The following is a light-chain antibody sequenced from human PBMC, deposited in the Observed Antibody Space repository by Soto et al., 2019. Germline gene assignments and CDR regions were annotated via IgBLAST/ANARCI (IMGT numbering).Light chain of an antibody. CDR3: QQYNSYSRT. V-gene: IGKV1-5*03. CDR1: QSISDW. CDR2: KAS. Sequence: DIQMTQSPSTLSASVGDRVTITCRASQSISDWLAWYQQKPGKAPKLLIYKASSLESGVPSRFSGSGSGTDFTLTISSLQPDECATYYCQQYNSYSRTCGQGTKVEV. J-gene: IGKJ1*01.